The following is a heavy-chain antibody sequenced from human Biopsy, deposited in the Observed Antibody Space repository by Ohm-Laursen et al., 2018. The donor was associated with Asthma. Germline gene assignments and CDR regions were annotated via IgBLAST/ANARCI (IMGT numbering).Heavy chain of an antibody. D-gene: IGHD5-24*01. Sequence: SLRLSCAASEFTFSTYAMHWVRQAPGKGLEWVAVISYDGSNKYYADSVKGRFTISRDNSKNTLYLQMNSLRGDDTAVYYCARDMNRDGWYFDYWGQGTLVTVSS. V-gene: IGHV3-30-3*01. J-gene: IGHJ4*02. CDR2: ISYDGSNK. CDR1: EFTFSTYA. CDR3: ARDMNRDGWYFDY.